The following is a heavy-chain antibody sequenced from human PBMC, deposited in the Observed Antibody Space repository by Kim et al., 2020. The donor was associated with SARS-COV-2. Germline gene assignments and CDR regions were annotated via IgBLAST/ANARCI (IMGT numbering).Heavy chain of an antibody. D-gene: IGHD2-2*01. V-gene: IGHV3-23*01. CDR2: ISGRGDTT. Sequence: GGSLRLSCAASGFTFNNYAMTWVRQAPGTGLEWVSTISGRGDTTYYADSVRGRFTISRDNSNSVLNLQMDSLRAEDTAVYYCVRDTYCTRTTCSYYSYYNMDVWGHGTTVTVSS. CDR3: VRDTYCTRTTCSYYSYYNMDV. CDR1: GFTFNNYA. J-gene: IGHJ6*02.